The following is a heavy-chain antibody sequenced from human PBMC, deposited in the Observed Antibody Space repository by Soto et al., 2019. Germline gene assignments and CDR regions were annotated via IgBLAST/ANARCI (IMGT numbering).Heavy chain of an antibody. V-gene: IGHV3-23*01. J-gene: IGHJ4*02. Sequence: SLRLSCTATGFTVSSFAMTWIRQAPGKGLEWVSAISGAGKPYYADSVKGRFTISKDTSKDTLYLYMDSLRAEDTAVYYCAKCGSGTGKFQERFNAYWGQGTLVTVSS. D-gene: IGHD2-8*02. CDR1: GFTVSSFA. CDR3: AKCGSGTGKFQERFNAY. CDR2: ISGAGKP.